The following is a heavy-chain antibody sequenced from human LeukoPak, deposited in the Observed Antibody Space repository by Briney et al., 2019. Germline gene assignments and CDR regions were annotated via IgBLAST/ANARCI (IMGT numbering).Heavy chain of an antibody. CDR2: ISSSSSYI. D-gene: IGHD6-13*01. Sequence: GGSLRLSCAASGFAFSSYSMNWVRQAPGKGLEWVSSISSSSSYIYYADSVKGRFTISRDNAKNSLYLQMNSLRAEDTAVYYCARVPGSSWYVGGYWGQGTLVTVSS. CDR1: GFAFSSYS. CDR3: ARVPGSSWYVGGY. V-gene: IGHV3-21*01. J-gene: IGHJ4*02.